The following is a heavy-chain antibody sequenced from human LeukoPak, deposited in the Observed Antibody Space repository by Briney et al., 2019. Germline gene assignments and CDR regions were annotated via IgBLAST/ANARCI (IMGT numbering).Heavy chain of an antibody. Sequence: EASVKVSCKASGYTFTVYYMHWVRQAPGQGLEWMGRINPNSGGTNYAQKFQGRVTMTRDTSISTAYMELSRLRSDDTAVYYCAREVVSTPIAAGVVDYWGQGTLVTVSS. CDR2: INPNSGGT. D-gene: IGHD6-13*01. CDR3: AREVVSTPIAAGVVDY. CDR1: GYTFTVYY. V-gene: IGHV1-2*06. J-gene: IGHJ4*02.